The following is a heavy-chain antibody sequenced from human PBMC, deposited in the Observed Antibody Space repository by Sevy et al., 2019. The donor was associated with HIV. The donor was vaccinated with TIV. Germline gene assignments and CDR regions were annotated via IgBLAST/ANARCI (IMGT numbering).Heavy chain of an antibody. V-gene: IGHV3-11*06. D-gene: IGHD2-15*01. CDR1: GFTFSDYY. CDR2: ASNSNNYT. CDR3: ARALPYCGGGRCRGDYYGMDV. J-gene: IGHJ6*02. Sequence: GGSLRLSCAASGFTFSDYYMTWIRRAPGKGLEWVSSASNSNNYTYFADSLRGRFTISRDNAKNSLYLQINSLRAEDTAVYYCARALPYCGGGRCRGDYYGMDVWGQGTTVTVSS.